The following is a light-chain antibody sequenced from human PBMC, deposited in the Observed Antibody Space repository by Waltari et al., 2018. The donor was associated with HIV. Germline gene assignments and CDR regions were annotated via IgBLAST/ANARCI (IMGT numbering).Light chain of an antibody. CDR2: EVS. CDR1: SSDVGGYNY. Sequence: QSALTQPASVSGSPGQSITISCTGTSSDVGGYNYVSWYQQYPGKAPKLMIYEVSKRPSGVSNRFSGSKSGNTASLTISGLQAEDEADYYCSSYASSSTPYVFGTGTKVTVL. V-gene: IGLV2-14*01. J-gene: IGLJ1*01. CDR3: SSYASSSTPYV.